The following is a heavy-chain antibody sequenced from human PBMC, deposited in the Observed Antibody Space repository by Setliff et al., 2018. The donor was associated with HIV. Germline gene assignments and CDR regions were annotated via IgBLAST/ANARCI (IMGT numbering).Heavy chain of an antibody. Sequence: VASVKVSCKASGYTFSSNDINWVRQATGQGLEWMGWMNPNSGNTGYAQKFQGRVTMTRDTSISTAYMELNNLKFEDTAVYYCARARRDSYDRGRRNHYYIDVWGKGTTVTVSS. CDR1: GYTFSSND. D-gene: IGHD3-22*01. J-gene: IGHJ6*03. CDR3: ARARRDSYDRGRRNHYYIDV. V-gene: IGHV1-8*01. CDR2: MNPNSGNT.